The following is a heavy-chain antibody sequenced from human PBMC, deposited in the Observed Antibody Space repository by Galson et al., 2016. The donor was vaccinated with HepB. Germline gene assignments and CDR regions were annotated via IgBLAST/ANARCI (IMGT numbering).Heavy chain of an antibody. CDR2: ISYGGSNK. CDR1: GFTFSKYW. J-gene: IGHJ4*02. V-gene: IGHV3-30*18. Sequence: SLRLSCAASGFTFSKYWMSWVRQAPGKGLEWVAVISYGGSNKYSTESVKGRFTISRDNSKNTLFLQMNSLRVEDTAVYYCAKAPNPGTTLYPLDYWGQGSLVTVSS. D-gene: IGHD1-7*01. CDR3: AKAPNPGTTLYPLDY.